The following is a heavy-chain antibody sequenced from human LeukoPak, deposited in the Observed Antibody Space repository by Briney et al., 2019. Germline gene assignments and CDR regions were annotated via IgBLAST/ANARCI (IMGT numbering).Heavy chain of an antibody. D-gene: IGHD3-10*01. CDR3: ARDPPYGSGTN. J-gene: IGHJ6*02. V-gene: IGHV3-48*03. Sequence: GGSLRLSGAASGFTFSSYEMNWVRQAPGKGLEWVSYISSSGSTIYYADSVKGRFTISRDNAKNSLYLQMNSLRAEDTAVYYCARDPPYGSGTNWGQGTTVTVSS. CDR2: ISSSGSTI. CDR1: GFTFSSYE.